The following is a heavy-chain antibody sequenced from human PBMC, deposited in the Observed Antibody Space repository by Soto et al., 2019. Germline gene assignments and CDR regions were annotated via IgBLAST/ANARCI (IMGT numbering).Heavy chain of an antibody. D-gene: IGHD5-18*01. CDR2: IYHSGST. J-gene: IGHJ6*02. Sequence: QVQLQESGPGLVKPSGTLSLTCAVSGGSISSSNWWSWVRQPPGKGLEWIGEIYHSGSTNYNPSLKSRVTISVDKSKNQFSLKLSSVTAADTAVYYCARDRWDVDTAMDRSYYYYGMDVWGQGTTVTVSS. V-gene: IGHV4-4*02. CDR3: ARDRWDVDTAMDRSYYYYGMDV. CDR1: GGSISSSNW.